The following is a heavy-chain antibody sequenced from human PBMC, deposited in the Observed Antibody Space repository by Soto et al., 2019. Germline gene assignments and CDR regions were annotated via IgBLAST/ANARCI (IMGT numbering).Heavy chain of an antibody. CDR3: VRDDSRWNELDY. CDR2: ISNDGSNK. Sequence: QVQLVESGGGVVQPGRSLRLSCAASGFTFRSYAMHWVRQAPGKGLEWVALISNDGSNKYNADSVKGRFTISRDNSKNPLYLQMNSLRVEDTAVYYCVRDDSRWNELDYWGQGTLVTVSS. D-gene: IGHD1-1*01. V-gene: IGHV3-30-3*01. J-gene: IGHJ4*02. CDR1: GFTFRSYA.